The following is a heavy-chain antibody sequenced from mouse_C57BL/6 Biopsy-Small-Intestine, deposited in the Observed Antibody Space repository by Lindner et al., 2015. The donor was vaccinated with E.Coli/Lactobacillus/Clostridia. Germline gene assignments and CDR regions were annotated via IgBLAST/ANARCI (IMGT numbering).Heavy chain of an antibody. CDR3: TRDEEVYDSGGDY. J-gene: IGHJ4*01. D-gene: IGHD1-3*01. CDR1: GGTFSNYA. V-gene: IGHV1-69*02. CDR2: IIPLFGSA. Sequence: SVKVSCKASGGTFSNYAISWVRQAPGQGLEWMGGIIPLFGSANYAQKFQGRVTFTADESTSTAYMELSSLRSEDTAVYYCTRDEEVYDSGGDYRGQGTLVTVSS.